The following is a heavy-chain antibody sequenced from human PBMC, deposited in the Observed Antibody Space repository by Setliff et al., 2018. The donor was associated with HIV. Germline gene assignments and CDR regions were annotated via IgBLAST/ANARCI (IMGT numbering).Heavy chain of an antibody. V-gene: IGHV3-33*03. D-gene: IGHD4-4*01. Sequence: QPGGSLRLSCAASGFTFSSYGMHWVRQAPGKGLEWVAVIWYDESNKFYADSVKGRFAISRDNSKKTLYLQMNSLRAEDTAVYYCAKDQGTTVTTWDHWGQGTLVTVSS. J-gene: IGHJ4*02. CDR2: IWYDESNK. CDR3: AKDQGTTVTTWDH. CDR1: GFTFSSYG.